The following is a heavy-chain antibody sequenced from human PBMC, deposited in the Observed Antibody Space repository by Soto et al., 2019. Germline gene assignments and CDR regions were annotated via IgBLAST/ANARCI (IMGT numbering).Heavy chain of an antibody. Sequence: ASVKVSCKASGYTFTSYGINWVRQATGQGLEWMGWMNPNSGNTGYAQKFQGRVTMTRNTSISTAYMELSSLRSEDTAVYYCARGRAVTIFGVVIIAEPYYYGMDVWGQGTTVTVSS. V-gene: IGHV1-8*02. CDR3: ARGRAVTIFGVVIIAEPYYYGMDV. CDR1: GYTFTSYG. D-gene: IGHD3-3*01. J-gene: IGHJ6*02. CDR2: MNPNSGNT.